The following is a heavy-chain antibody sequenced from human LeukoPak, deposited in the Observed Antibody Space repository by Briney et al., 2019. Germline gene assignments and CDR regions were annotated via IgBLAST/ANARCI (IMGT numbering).Heavy chain of an antibody. J-gene: IGHJ4*02. D-gene: IGHD2-15*01. CDR3: ARDVGRYCSGGSCHFNY. CDR2: INAGNGDT. V-gene: IGHV1-3*01. Sequence: GASVKVSCKASEYPFSRSVIHWVRQAPGQRLEWMGWINAGNGDTEYSQNFQGRVTMTTDTSTSTAYMELRSLRSDDTAVYYCARDVGRYCSGGSCHFNYWGQGTLVTVSS. CDR1: EYPFSRSV.